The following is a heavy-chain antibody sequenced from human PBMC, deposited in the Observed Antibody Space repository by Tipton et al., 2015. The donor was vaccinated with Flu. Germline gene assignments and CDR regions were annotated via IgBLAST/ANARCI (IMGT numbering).Heavy chain of an antibody. CDR3: SRGRGYCVTTTCLLPFDF. CDR1: GFTVSSNY. J-gene: IGHJ4*02. Sequence: QLVQSGGGLIQRGGSLRLSCVVSGFTVSSNYMTWVRQAPGKGLEWVSVIYSGGSTNYADSVKGRFTISRDNSKNTLYLQMNSRGAEDTAVYYCSRGRGYCVTTTCLLPFDFWGQGTLVTVSS. CDR2: IYSGGST. D-gene: IGHD2-2*01. V-gene: IGHV3-53*01.